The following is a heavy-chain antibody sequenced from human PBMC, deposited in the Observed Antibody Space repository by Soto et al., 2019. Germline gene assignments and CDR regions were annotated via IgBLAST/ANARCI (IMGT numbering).Heavy chain of an antibody. CDR2: IIPIFGTA. V-gene: IGHV1-69*06. Sequence: SVKVSCKASGGTFSSYAISWVRQAPGQWLEWMGGIIPIFGTANYAQKFQGRVTITADKSTSTAYMELSSLRSEDTAVYYCARVPAETTAAAFDIWGQGTMVTVSS. CDR3: ARVPAETTAAAFDI. CDR1: GGTFSSYA. D-gene: IGHD4-17*01. J-gene: IGHJ3*02.